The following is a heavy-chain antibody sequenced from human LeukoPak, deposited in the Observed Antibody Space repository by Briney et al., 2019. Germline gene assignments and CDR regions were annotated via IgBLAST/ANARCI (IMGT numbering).Heavy chain of an antibody. V-gene: IGHV3-30*04. J-gene: IGHJ3*02. CDR2: ISFNGNNK. D-gene: IGHD6-13*01. Sequence: PGGSLRLSCAASGFTFSSYVLHWVRQAPGKGLEWVAVISFNGNNKYYAASVTGRFTISRDNAKTTLYLQMNSLRAEDTAVYYCARGLAAAGTDAFDIWGQGTKVSVS. CDR3: ARGLAAAGTDAFDI. CDR1: GFTFSSYV.